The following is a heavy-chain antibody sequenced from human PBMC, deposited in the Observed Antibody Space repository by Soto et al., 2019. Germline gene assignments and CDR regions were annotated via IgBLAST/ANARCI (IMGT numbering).Heavy chain of an antibody. CDR3: ARGNKGPGHYGPGSQGWYGP. Sequence: QVQLVQSGAEVKKPGSSVKVSCKVSGGTFSSHAINWLRQAPGQGLEWMGVIIPVTDTPNNAEKFQGRVTITADKSTTTVYMERSSLTFDDTAVYFCARGNKGPGHYGPGSQGWYGPWGQGTLVTVSS. CDR1: GGTFSSHA. CDR2: IIPVTDTP. J-gene: IGHJ5*02. V-gene: IGHV1-69*06. D-gene: IGHD3-10*01.